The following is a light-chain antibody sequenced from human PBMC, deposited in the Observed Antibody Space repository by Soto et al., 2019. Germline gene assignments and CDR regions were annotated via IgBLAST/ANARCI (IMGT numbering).Light chain of an antibody. CDR2: DAS. CDR1: QSVSGW. CDR3: QQYETFSGT. V-gene: IGKV1-5*01. Sequence: IPMTQSPSTLSASFGDTVTVACRASQSVSGWLAWYQQKPGEAPKLLIYDASALPRGVPSRFSGSGSGTKFTLTIASLQPDDFATYYCQQYETFSGTFGPGTKVDIK. J-gene: IGKJ1*01.